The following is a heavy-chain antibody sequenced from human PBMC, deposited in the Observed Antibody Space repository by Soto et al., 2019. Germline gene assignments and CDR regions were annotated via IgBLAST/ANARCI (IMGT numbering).Heavy chain of an antibody. J-gene: IGHJ3*02. CDR2: IWHDGSNK. V-gene: IGHV3-33*06. Sequence: GGSLRLSCAAPGNIFSGYGMHWVRQAPGKGLEWVAIIWHDGSNKCYADSAKGRFTISRDNSKSTLYLQMDSLRAEDTAVYYCAKGGPRSKGHGAFDIWGQGTMVTVSS. CDR1: GNIFSGYG. CDR3: AKGGPRSKGHGAFDI. D-gene: IGHD3-16*01.